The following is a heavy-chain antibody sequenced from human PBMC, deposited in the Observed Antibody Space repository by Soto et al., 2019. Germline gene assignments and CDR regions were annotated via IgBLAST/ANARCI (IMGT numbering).Heavy chain of an antibody. CDR2: INPSGGST. CDR3: ARAAPLNIDCSGGSCYPYYYYYGMDV. Sequence: ASVKVSCKASGYTFISYYMHWVRQAPGQGLEWMGIINPSGGSTSYAQKFQGRVTMTRDTSTSTVYMELSSLRSEDTAVYYCARAAPLNIDCSGGSCYPYYYYYGMDVWGQGTTVTVSS. J-gene: IGHJ6*02. CDR1: GYTFISYY. V-gene: IGHV1-46*01. D-gene: IGHD2-15*01.